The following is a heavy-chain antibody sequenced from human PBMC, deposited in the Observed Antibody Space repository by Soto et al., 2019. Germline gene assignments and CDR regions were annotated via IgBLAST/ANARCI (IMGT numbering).Heavy chain of an antibody. V-gene: IGHV3-30*03. D-gene: IGHD3-10*01. J-gene: IGHJ6*02. CDR2: ISFDGRSK. Sequence: PGWSLRLSCAASGFTFSTYVMHWVRQAPGKGPEWVAVISFDGRSKDYADSVKGRFTISRDNSKNTLYQQMNSLRTEDTAVYYYTSTPTGDYYGSGRAYHYLVVDVWGQGTTVSVSS. CDR1: GFTFSTYV. CDR3: TSTPTGDYYGSGRAYHYLVVDV.